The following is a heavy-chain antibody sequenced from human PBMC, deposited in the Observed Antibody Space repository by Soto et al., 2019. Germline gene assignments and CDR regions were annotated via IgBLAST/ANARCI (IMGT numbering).Heavy chain of an antibody. D-gene: IGHD3-16*02. J-gene: IGHJ4*02. CDR3: ARATYYDYIWGSYPLDY. CDR2: IYYNGST. CDR1: GGSISSYY. V-gene: IGHV4-59*01. Sequence: SETLSLTCTVSGGSISSYYWSWIRQPPGKGLEWIGYIYYNGSTNYNPSLKSRVTISVDTSKNQFSLKLSSVTAADTAVYYCARATYYDYIWGSYPLDYWGQGTLVTVSS.